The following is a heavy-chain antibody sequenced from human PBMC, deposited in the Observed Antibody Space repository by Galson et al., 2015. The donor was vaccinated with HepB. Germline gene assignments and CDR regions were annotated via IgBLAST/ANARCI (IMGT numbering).Heavy chain of an antibody. CDR2: MSPNTGNT. CDR3: ARGYPGNCASTTCPAPFDH. D-gene: IGHD2-2*01. CDR1: GYTFTSYN. Sequence: SVKVSCKASGYTFTSYNIKWVRQATGQGLEYMGWMSPNTGNTGYAQKFQGRVAMTRDISISTGYMELSGLGSEDTAIYYCARGYPGNCASTTCPAPFDHWGQGTLLTVSS. V-gene: IGHV1-8*01. J-gene: IGHJ4*02.